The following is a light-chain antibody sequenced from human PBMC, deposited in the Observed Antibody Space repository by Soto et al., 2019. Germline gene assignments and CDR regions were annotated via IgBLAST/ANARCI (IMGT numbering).Light chain of an antibody. V-gene: IGKV1-39*01. CDR1: QIISSF. J-gene: IGKJ2*01. CDR3: QQSYSTPYT. Sequence: DIQMTQSPSSLSASVGDRVTITCRASQIISSFLNWYQQEPGKAPNLLIYGASSLQRGVPSRFSGGGSGTDFTLTIGSLQPEDFATYYCQQSYSTPYTFGQGTELEIK. CDR2: GAS.